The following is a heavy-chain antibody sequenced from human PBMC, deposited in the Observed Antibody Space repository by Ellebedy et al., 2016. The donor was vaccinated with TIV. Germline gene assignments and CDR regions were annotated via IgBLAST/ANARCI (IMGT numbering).Heavy chain of an antibody. CDR2: IKSKTDGGTT. CDR3: ARVHTGLLWFGELHGMDD. Sequence: GGSLRLSXAASGFTFSNAWMNWVRQAPGKGLEWVGRIKSKTDGGTTDYAAPVKGRFTISRDDSKNTLYLQMNSLRAEDTAVYYCARVHTGLLWFGELHGMDDWGQGTTVTVSS. D-gene: IGHD3-10*01. J-gene: IGHJ6*02. V-gene: IGHV3-15*07. CDR1: GFTFSNAW.